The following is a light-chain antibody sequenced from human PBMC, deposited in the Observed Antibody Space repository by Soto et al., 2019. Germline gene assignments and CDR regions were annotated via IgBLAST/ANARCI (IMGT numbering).Light chain of an antibody. CDR3: QHTYRTPWT. V-gene: IGKV1-39*01. J-gene: IGKJ1*01. Sequence: DIQMTQSPSSLFASVGDRVTITCRASQSISSFLNWYQQKPGKAPKRLIFAASSLQSGVPSRFSGSGSGTDFTLTISSVQPEDFATYFCQHTYRTPWTFGQGTKVDIK. CDR2: AAS. CDR1: QSISSF.